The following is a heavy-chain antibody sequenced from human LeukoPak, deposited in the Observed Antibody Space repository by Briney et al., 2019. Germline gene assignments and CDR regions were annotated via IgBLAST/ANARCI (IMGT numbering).Heavy chain of an antibody. D-gene: IGHD7-27*01. Sequence: GGSLRLSCAASGFTFSSYSMNWVRQAPGKGLVWVSRINSDGSYTSNADSVKGRFTISRDNAKNTLYLQMNSLRAEDTAVYYCARDRYLGTYDYWGQGTLVTVSS. CDR2: INSDGSYT. CDR3: ARDRYLGTYDY. J-gene: IGHJ4*02. CDR1: GFTFSSYS. V-gene: IGHV3-74*01.